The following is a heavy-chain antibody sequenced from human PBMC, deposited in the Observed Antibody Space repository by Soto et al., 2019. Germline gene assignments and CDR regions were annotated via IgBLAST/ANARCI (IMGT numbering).Heavy chain of an antibody. CDR1: GGTFSSYA. CDR3: ARDPSSGDAFDI. V-gene: IGHV1-69*13. CDR2: IIPIFGTA. J-gene: IGHJ3*02. D-gene: IGHD6-6*01. Sequence: ASVKVSCKASGGTFSSYAISWVRQAPGQGLEWMGGIIPIFGTANYAQKFQGRVTITADESTSPAYMELSSLRSEDSAVYYCARDPSSGDAFDIWGQGTMVTVSS.